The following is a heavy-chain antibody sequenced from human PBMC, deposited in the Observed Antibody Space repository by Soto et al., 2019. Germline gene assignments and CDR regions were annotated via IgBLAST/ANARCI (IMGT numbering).Heavy chain of an antibody. Sequence: PSETLSLTCTVSGGSISSSSYYWGWIRQPPGKGLEWIGSIYYSGSTYYNPSLKSRVTISVDTSKNQFSLKLSSVTAADTAVYYCARHTGIFGVVTPFDYWGQGTLVTVSS. CDR1: GGSISSSSYY. D-gene: IGHD3-3*01. CDR3: ARHTGIFGVVTPFDY. CDR2: IYYSGST. J-gene: IGHJ4*02. V-gene: IGHV4-39*01.